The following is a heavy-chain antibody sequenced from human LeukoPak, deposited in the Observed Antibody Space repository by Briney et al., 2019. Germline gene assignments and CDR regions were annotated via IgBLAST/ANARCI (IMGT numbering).Heavy chain of an antibody. CDR3: AREYPDAFDI. V-gene: IGHV1-69*13. J-gene: IGHJ3*02. D-gene: IGHD2-2*01. CDR1: GGTFSSYA. CDR2: IIPIFGTA. Sequence: SVKVSYKASGGTFSSYAISWVRQAPGQGLEWMGGIIPIFGTANYAQKFQGRVTITADESTSTAYMELSSLRSEDTAVYYCAREYPDAFDIWGQGTMATVSS.